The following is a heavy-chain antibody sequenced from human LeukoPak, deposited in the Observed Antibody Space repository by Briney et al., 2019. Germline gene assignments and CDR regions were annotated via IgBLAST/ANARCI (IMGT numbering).Heavy chain of an antibody. V-gene: IGHV4-59*01. Sequence: PSETLSLTCIVSDDSITDYYWSWIRQPPAKGLEWVGYIFHKGYTNYNPSLKSRVTISMDTSKKQFSLTLKSVTAADTAVYYCASTPLSDLDVWGQGTTVIVTS. CDR1: DDSITDYY. CDR2: IFHKGYT. CDR3: ASTPLSDLDV. D-gene: IGHD3-3*01. J-gene: IGHJ6*02.